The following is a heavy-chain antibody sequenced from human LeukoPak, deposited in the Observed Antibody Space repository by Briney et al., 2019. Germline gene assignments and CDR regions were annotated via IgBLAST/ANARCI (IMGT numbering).Heavy chain of an antibody. CDR1: GFTFSSYA. CDR2: FSGSGGST. D-gene: IGHD4-11*01. V-gene: IGHV3-23*01. CDR3: AAMTSVTTGDY. Sequence: PGGSLRLSCAASGFTFSSYAMSWVRQAPGKGLECISGFSGSGGSTYYADSVKGRFTISRDNSKNTLYLQMNSLRAEDTAVYYCAAMTSVTTGDYWGQGTLVTVSS. J-gene: IGHJ4*02.